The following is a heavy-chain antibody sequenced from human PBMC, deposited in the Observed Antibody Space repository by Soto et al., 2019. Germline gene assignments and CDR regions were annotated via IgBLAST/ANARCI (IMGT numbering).Heavy chain of an antibody. Sequence: QVQLQESGPGRVKPSQTLSLTCTVSGGSISSGGYYWSWIRQHPGKGLEWIGYIYYSGSTYYNPSLKSRVTISVDTSKNQFSLKLSSVTAADTAVYYCARDRYSSAAWFDPWGQGTLVTVSS. V-gene: IGHV4-31*03. CDR1: GGSISSGGYY. D-gene: IGHD5-18*01. CDR2: IYYSGST. CDR3: ARDRYSSAAWFDP. J-gene: IGHJ5*02.